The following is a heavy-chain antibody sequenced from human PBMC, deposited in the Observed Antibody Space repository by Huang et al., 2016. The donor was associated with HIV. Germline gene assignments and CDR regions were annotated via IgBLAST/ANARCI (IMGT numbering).Heavy chain of an antibody. Sequence: QLQLQESGPGLVKPSETLSLTCTVSGGSIRSDNSYWGWIRQPPGKGLEWLGSIYYSGRTYYNPSLKSRVTITVDTSKNQFSLKMSAVTAADTAVYYCARLPGSITMIRGVITDPYWGQGTLVTVSS. CDR1: GGSIRSDNSY. V-gene: IGHV4-39*01. CDR3: ARLPGSITMIRGVITDPY. CDR2: IYYSGRT. J-gene: IGHJ4*02. D-gene: IGHD3-10*01.